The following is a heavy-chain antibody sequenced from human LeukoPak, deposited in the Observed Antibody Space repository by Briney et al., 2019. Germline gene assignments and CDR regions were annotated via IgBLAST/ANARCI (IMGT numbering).Heavy chain of an antibody. V-gene: IGHV3-30*18. Sequence: GGSLTLSCAASGFTLSSHGMHWVRQAPGEGLEWVAVISYEGTVKYYADSLEGRFTSSRDNSKNTLYLEMNSLRPEDTAVYYCAKSGLQICSGGSCYFDYWGQGALVTVSS. CDR1: GFTLSSHG. D-gene: IGHD2-15*01. CDR3: AKSGLQICSGGSCYFDY. J-gene: IGHJ4*02. CDR2: ISYEGTVK.